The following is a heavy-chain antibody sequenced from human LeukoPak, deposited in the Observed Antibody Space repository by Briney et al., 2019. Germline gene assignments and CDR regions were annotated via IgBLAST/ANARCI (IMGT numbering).Heavy chain of an antibody. CDR2: ISGSGGSI. D-gene: IGHD4-17*01. V-gene: IGHV3-23*01. J-gene: IGHJ3*02. CDR1: GFTFDDYG. CDR3: ARNGDYDAFDI. Sequence: GGSLRLSCAASGFTFDDYGMSWVRQAPGKGLEWVSGISGSGGSIYYADSVKGRFTISRDNSQNMLYLQMNSLRAEDTAVYYCARNGDYDAFDIWGQGTMVTVSS.